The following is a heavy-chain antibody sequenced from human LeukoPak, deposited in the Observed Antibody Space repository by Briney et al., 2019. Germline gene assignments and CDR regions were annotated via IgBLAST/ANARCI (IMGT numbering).Heavy chain of an antibody. CDR2: ISSSSSYI. CDR3: AGTYYDILTGYRNSLNWFDP. D-gene: IGHD3-9*01. Sequence: GGSLRLSCAASGFTFSSYSMNWVRQAPGKGLEWVSSISSSSSYIYYADSVKGRFTISRDNAKNSLYLQMNSLRAEDTAVYYCAGTYYDILTGYRNSLNWFDPWGQGTLVTVSS. V-gene: IGHV3-21*01. J-gene: IGHJ5*02. CDR1: GFTFSSYS.